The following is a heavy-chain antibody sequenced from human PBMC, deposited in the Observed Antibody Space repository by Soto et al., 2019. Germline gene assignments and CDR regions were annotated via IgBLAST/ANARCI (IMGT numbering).Heavy chain of an antibody. V-gene: IGHV4-34*01. J-gene: IGHJ4*02. D-gene: IGHD3-16*01. CDR1: GGSFRGYF. Sequence: PSETLSLTCAVSGGSFRGYFWSWIRQSPAKGLEWIGEINDSGNTYYNPSSKSRLTISVDTSTSQISLRLTSVTAADSAVYYCQGGDFWGQGTRVTVSS. CDR3: QGGDF. CDR2: INDSGNT.